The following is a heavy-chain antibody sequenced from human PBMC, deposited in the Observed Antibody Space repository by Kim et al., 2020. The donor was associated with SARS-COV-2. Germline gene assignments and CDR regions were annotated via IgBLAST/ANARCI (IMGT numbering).Heavy chain of an antibody. J-gene: IGHJ6*02. Sequence: SVKVSCKASGGTFSSYAISWVRQAPGQGLEWMGGIIPIFGTANYAQKFQGRVTITADESTSTAYMELSSLRSEDTAVYYCAREGVGILWFGQTRKDYYYYYGRDVWGQGTTVTVSS. D-gene: IGHD3-10*01. CDR2: IIPIFGTA. V-gene: IGHV1-69*13. CDR3: AREGVGILWFGQTRKDYYYYYGRDV. CDR1: GGTFSSYA.